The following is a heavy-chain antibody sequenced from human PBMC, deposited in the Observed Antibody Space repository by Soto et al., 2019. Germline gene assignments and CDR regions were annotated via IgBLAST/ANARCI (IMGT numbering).Heavy chain of an antibody. CDR2: IDGGSGNT. Sequence: QVQLVQSGAAVKKPGASVKVSCKASGYTFTSYGIHWVRQAPGQGLEWMGGIDGGSGNTKYSPKIQGRVTVTRDTSASTAYMELSSLRSEDTAVYYCARDRVLNGLFDYWGQGTLVTVS. CDR1: GYTFTSYG. D-gene: IGHD1-1*01. CDR3: ARDRVLNGLFDY. J-gene: IGHJ4*02. V-gene: IGHV1-3*01.